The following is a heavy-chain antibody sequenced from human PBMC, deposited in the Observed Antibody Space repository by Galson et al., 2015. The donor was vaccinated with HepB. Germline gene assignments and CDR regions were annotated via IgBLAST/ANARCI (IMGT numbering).Heavy chain of an antibody. Sequence: QSGAEVKKPGESLRISCKASGYSFTSYWIGWVRQMPGKGLEWMGIIYPGDPDVRYSPSFQGQVTISADKTITTAFLQWSSLKASDTAMYYCASQMETTLDAFDLWGQGTMVIVSS. J-gene: IGHJ3*01. CDR1: GYSFTSYW. V-gene: IGHV5-51*01. CDR2: IYPGDPDV. D-gene: IGHD1-7*01. CDR3: ASQMETTLDAFDL.